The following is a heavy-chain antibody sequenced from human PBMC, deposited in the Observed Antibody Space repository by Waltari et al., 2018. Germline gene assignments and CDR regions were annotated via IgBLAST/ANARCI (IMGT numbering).Heavy chain of an antibody. CDR2: VYGGGKT. J-gene: IGHJ4*02. CDR1: GDSMSSAYW. V-gene: IGHV4-4*02. D-gene: IGHD2-15*01. CDR3: ARDRGRGLYLDS. Sequence: QLQLQESGPGLVKPSGTLSLPCGVSGDSMSSAYWWSWVRQPPGKGLEWIGQVYGGGKTNYNPSFASRVTVELDTYNKKFSLKVTSATAADTAVYYCARDRGRGLYLDSWGPG.